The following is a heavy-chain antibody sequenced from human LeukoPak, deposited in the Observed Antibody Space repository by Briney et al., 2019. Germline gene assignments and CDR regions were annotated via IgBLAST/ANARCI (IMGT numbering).Heavy chain of an antibody. Sequence: QAGGSLRLSCAASEFTFSNYGMHWVRQPPGKGLEWVASIRFDGINKYYADSVKGRFTISRDNSKNTLYLQMNSLRAEDTAVYYCAKVYRPYDFWSGYYYDYWGQGTLVTVPS. CDR2: IRFDGINK. V-gene: IGHV3-30*02. CDR3: AKVYRPYDFWSGYYYDY. CDR1: EFTFSNYG. J-gene: IGHJ4*02. D-gene: IGHD3-3*01.